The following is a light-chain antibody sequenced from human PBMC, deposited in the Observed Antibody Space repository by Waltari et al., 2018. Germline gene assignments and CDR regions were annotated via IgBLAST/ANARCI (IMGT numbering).Light chain of an antibody. V-gene: IGKV1-8*01. CDR1: QSISSY. CDR2: AAS. J-gene: IGKJ1*01. CDR3: QQYYSSPAT. Sequence: AIRITQSPSSLSASRGDRVTITCRASQSISSYLAWYQQKPGKAPKVLIYAASTLQSGVPSRFSGSGSGTDFTLTISCLQSEDFAIYYCQQYYSSPATFGQGTKVEIK.